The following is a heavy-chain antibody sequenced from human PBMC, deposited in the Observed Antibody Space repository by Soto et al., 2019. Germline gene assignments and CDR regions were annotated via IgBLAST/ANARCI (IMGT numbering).Heavy chain of an antibody. CDR1: GGSISSYY. D-gene: IGHD3-9*01. J-gene: IGHJ4*02. V-gene: IGHV4-59*08. Sequence: SETLSLTCTVSGGSISSYYWSWIRQPPGKGLEWIGYIYYSGSTYHNPSLKSRVTISVDTSKNQFSLKLSSVTAADSAVYFCARLEGLATISYYFDFWGPGALVTVSS. CDR2: IYYSGST. CDR3: ARLEGLATISYYFDF.